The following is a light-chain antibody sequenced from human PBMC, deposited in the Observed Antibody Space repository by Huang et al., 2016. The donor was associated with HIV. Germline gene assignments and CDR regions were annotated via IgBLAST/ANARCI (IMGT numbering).Light chain of an antibody. Sequence: SASVGDRVTITCRASQGIGNSLAWYQQKPEKAPRLLLYATSRLESGVPSRFSGSGSGTHYTLTISTLQPEDIASYYCQQYHGIPWTFGQGTKVEIK. CDR2: ATS. CDR3: QQYHGIPWT. J-gene: IGKJ1*01. V-gene: IGKV1-NL1*01. CDR1: QGIGNS.